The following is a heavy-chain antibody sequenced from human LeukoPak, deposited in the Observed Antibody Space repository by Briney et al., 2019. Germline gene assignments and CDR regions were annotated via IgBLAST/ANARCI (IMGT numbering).Heavy chain of an antibody. Sequence: GGSLRLSCAASGFTFSSYSMNWVRQAPGKGLEWVSYIGSSSSTIYYADSVKGRFTISRDNAKNSLYLQMNSLRDEDTAVYYCAREGVAAAVDYYYGMDVWGQGTTVTVSS. CDR2: IGSSSSTI. CDR1: GFTFSSYS. J-gene: IGHJ6*02. D-gene: IGHD6-13*01. V-gene: IGHV3-48*02. CDR3: AREGVAAAVDYYYGMDV.